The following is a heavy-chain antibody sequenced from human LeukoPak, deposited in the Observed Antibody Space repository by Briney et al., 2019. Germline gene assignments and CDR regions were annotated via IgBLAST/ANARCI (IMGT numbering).Heavy chain of an antibody. D-gene: IGHD2-21*01. CDR3: ARDDCGDTCYPGGY. J-gene: IGHJ4*02. CDR1: GYTFTNYV. CDR2: INAGNGDT. V-gene: IGHV1-3*01. Sequence: ASVNVSCKASGYTFTNYVVHWVRQAPGQRPEWRGWINAGNGDTKYTQNFQGRVTITRDTSASTAYMELSSLTSEDTALYYCARDDCGDTCYPGGYWGQGTLVTVSS.